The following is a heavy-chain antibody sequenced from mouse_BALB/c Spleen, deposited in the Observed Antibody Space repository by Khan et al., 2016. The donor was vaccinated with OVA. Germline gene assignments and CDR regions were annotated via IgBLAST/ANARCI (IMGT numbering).Heavy chain of an antibody. D-gene: IGHD3-2*02. Sequence: QLEESGPGLVKPSQSLSLTCTVTGYSITSDYAWNWIRQFPGNKLEWMGYISYSGNTKYNPSLKSRISITRDTSKNQFFLQLNFVTIEDTATYYSARIQGGDFDYWGQGTTLTVSS. J-gene: IGHJ2*01. CDR2: ISYSGNT. CDR1: GYSITSDYA. V-gene: IGHV3-2*02. CDR3: ARIQGGDFDY.